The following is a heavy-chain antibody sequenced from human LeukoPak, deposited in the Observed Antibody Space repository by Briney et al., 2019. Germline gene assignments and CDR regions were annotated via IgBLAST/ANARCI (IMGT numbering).Heavy chain of an antibody. CDR3: AREEAYSSSWYYFDY. Sequence: PGGSLRLSCAASGFTVSSNYMSWVRQAPGKGLEWVSVIYSGGSTYYADSVKGRFTISRDNSKNTLYLQMNSLRAEDTAVYYCAREEAYSSSWYYFDYWGQGTLVTVSS. V-gene: IGHV3-53*01. CDR2: IYSGGST. D-gene: IGHD6-13*01. CDR1: GFTVSSNY. J-gene: IGHJ4*02.